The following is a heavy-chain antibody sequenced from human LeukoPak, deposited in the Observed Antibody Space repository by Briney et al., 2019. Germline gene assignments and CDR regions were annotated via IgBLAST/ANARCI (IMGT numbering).Heavy chain of an antibody. Sequence: SETLSLTCTVSGGSISSGDYYWNWIRQPPGKGLEWIGYIYYSGSTYYNPSLKSRVTISVDTSKNQFSLKLSSVTAADTAVYYCARVPDYGGIDYWGQGTLVTVSS. CDR1: GGSISSGDYY. CDR3: ARVPDYGGIDY. CDR2: IYYSGST. V-gene: IGHV4-30-4*01. D-gene: IGHD4-23*01. J-gene: IGHJ4*02.